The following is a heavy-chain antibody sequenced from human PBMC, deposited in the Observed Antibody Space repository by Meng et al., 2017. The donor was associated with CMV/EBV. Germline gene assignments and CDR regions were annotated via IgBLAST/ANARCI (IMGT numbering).Heavy chain of an antibody. CDR3: AKWDGGVVWGWFDP. CDR1: GFTFSSYA. Sequence: GESLKISCAASGFTFSSYAMSWVRQAPGKGPEWVSAISGSGGSTYYADSVKGRFTISRDNSKNTLYLQMNSLRAEDTAVYYCAKWDGGVVWGWFDPWGQGTLVTVSS. CDR2: ISGSGGST. J-gene: IGHJ5*02. V-gene: IGHV3-23*01. D-gene: IGHD3-3*01.